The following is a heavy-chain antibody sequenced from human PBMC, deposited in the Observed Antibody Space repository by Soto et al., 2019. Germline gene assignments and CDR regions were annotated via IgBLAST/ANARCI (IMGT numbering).Heavy chain of an antibody. CDR2: ISSNGGST. J-gene: IGHJ6*03. V-gene: IGHV3-64*01. Sequence: GGSLRLSCAASGFTFSSYAMHWVRQAPGKGLEYVSAISSNGGSTYYANSVKGRFTISRDNSKNTLYLQMGSLRAEDMAVYYCARDKTNKNYYYYYMDVWGKGTTVTVSS. CDR3: ARDKTNKNYYYYYMDV. CDR1: GFTFSSYA.